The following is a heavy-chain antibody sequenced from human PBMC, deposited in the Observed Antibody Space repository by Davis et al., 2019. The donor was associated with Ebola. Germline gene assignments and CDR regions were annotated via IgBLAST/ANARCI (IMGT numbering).Heavy chain of an antibody. Sequence: PGGSLRLSCAVSGFTVSHYWMNWIRQPPGKGLEWIREIDHSGRTTCNSSLKSRVTISIDTSKNQFSLKVTSVTAADTAVYYCARYCSSDTCNLFDFWGQGSLVTVSS. V-gene: IGHV4-34*08. J-gene: IGHJ5*01. CDR2: IDHSGRT. D-gene: IGHD2-2*01. CDR3: ARYCSSDTCNLFDF. CDR1: GFTVSHYW.